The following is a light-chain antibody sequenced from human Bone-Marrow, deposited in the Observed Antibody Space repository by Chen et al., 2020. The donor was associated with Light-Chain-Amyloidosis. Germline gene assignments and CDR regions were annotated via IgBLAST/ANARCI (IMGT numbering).Light chain of an antibody. Sequence: NFMLTQPHSVSESPGKTVIISCIRSSGSIATNYVQWYQPRPGSSPTTVIYEDDQRPSGVPDRFSGSIDRSSNSASLTISGLKTEDEADYYCQSYQGSSQGVFGGGTKLTVL. CDR2: EDD. CDR3: QSYQGSSQGV. J-gene: IGLJ3*02. V-gene: IGLV6-57*01. CDR1: SGSIATNY.